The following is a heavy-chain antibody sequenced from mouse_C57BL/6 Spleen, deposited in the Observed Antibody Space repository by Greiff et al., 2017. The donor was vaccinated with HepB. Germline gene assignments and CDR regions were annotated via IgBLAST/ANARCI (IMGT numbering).Heavy chain of an antibody. CDR3: ARSLYSNPFAY. D-gene: IGHD2-5*01. J-gene: IGHJ3*01. CDR2: IYPSDSET. CDR1: GYTFTRYW. V-gene: IGHV1-61*01. Sequence: QVQLQQPGAELVRPGSSVKLSCKASGYTFTRYWMDWVKQRPGQGLEWIGNIYPSDSETHYNQKFKDKATLTVDKSSSTAYMQLSSLTSEDSAVYYCARSLYSNPFAYWGQGTLVTVSA.